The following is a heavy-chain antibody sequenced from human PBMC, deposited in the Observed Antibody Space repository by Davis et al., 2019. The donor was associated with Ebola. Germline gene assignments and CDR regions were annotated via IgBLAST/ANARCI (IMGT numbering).Heavy chain of an antibody. CDR3: TKAHLRFRNYYGMDV. V-gene: IGHV3-9*01. CDR1: GFTFDDYA. D-gene: IGHD3-3*01. J-gene: IGHJ6*02. Sequence: SLKISCAASGFTFDDYAMHWVRQAPGKGLEWVSGISCNSGSIGYAESVKGRFTISRDNAKNSLYLQMNSLRAEDTALYYCTKAHLRFRNYYGMDVWGQGTTVTVSS. CDR2: ISCNSGSI.